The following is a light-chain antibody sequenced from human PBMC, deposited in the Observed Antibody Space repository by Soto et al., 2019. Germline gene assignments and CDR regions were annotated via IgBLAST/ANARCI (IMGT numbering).Light chain of an antibody. CDR2: DAS. CDR3: QQYTNTNNPWM. J-gene: IGKJ1*01. V-gene: IGKV1-5*01. Sequence: DMQITQSPSSLSASVAVRVIITCRASQTISTWMAWYQQKPGKAPKLLVYDASTFQSGVAARFSGSGSGTEFTLIINGLQPDDSATYYCQQYTNTNNPWMFGQGTKVDI. CDR1: QTISTW.